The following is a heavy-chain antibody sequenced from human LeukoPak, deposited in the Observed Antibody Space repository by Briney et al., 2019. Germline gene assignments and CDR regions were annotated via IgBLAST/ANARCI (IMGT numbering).Heavy chain of an antibody. CDR1: GCTLTELS. D-gene: IGHD5-18*01. CDR3: ATQGYSYGYDANYYYYYGMDV. J-gene: IGHJ6*02. V-gene: IGHV1-24*01. Sequence: ASVKVSCKVSGCTLTELSMHWVRQAPGKGLEWMGGFDPEDGETIYAQKFQGRVTMTEDTSTDTAYMELSSLRSEDTAVYYCATQGYSYGYDANYYYYYGMDVWGQGTTVTVSS. CDR2: FDPEDGET.